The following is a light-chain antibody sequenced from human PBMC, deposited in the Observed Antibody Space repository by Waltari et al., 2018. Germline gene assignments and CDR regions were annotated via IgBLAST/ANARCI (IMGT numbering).Light chain of an antibody. CDR3: CSYARGNALV. V-gene: IGLV2-23*02. Sequence: QSALTQPASVSGSPGQSITISCAGTSSDADSSNLVSWYQQYPGNVPKLMIYEVDNRRSGVSSLFSGSKSGNAASLTVSGLQAEDEADYYCCSYARGNALVFGGGTKLTVL. J-gene: IGLJ2*01. CDR2: EVD. CDR1: SSDADSSNL.